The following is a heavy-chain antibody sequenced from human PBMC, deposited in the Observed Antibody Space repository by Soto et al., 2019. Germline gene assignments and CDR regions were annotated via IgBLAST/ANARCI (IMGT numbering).Heavy chain of an antibody. V-gene: IGHV4-59*08. CDR3: ASGRGFGELSGS. Sequence: SETLSLTCTVSGGSISSYYWSWIRQPPGEGLEWIGYIYYSGSTNYNPSLKSRVTISVDTSKNQFSLKLSSVTAADTAVYYCASGRGFGELSGSWGQGTLVTVSS. CDR1: GGSISSYY. J-gene: IGHJ5*02. CDR2: IYYSGST. D-gene: IGHD3-10*01.